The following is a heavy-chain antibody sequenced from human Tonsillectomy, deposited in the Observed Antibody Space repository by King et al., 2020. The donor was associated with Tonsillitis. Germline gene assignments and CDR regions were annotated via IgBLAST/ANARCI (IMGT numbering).Heavy chain of an antibody. D-gene: IGHD6-19*01. CDR2: ISGVGGDT. Sequence: VQLVESGGGLVQPGGSLRLSCAASGFTFNSYAMSWVRQAPGKGLEWVSIISGVGGDTYSADSVKGRFTISRDNSKDTLYLQMDSLRAEDTAVYYCAKDLTYSSGWHFGLGGVDHWGQGPLVTVSS. V-gene: IGHV3-23*04. CDR3: AKDLTYSSGWHFGLGGVDH. CDR1: GFTFNSYA. J-gene: IGHJ4*02.